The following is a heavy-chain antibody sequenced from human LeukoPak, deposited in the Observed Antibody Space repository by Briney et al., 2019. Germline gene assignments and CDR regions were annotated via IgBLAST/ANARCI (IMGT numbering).Heavy chain of an antibody. V-gene: IGHV3-30*02. CDR2: IRYDGSNK. D-gene: IGHD5-24*01. CDR3: AKDTSAMATMPTTYDY. CDR1: GFTFSSYG. Sequence: PGGSLRLSCAASGFTFSSYGMHWVRQAPGRGLEWVAFIRYDGSNKYYADSVKGRFTISRDNSKNTLYLQMNSLRAEDTAVYYCAKDTSAMATMPTTYDYWGQGTLVTVSS. J-gene: IGHJ4*02.